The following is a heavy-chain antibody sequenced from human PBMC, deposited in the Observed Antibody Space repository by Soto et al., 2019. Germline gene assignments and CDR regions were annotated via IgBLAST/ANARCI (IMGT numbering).Heavy chain of an antibody. J-gene: IGHJ1*01. D-gene: IGHD2-21*02. CDR3: AKSVGCGGDCYSQYFQH. CDR1: GSTFSSYA. Sequence: PGGSLRLSCAASGSTFSSYAMSWVRQAPGKGLEWVSAISGSGGSTYYADSVKGRFTISRDNSKNTLYLQMNSLRAEDTAVYYCAKSVGCGGDCYSQYFQHWGQGTLVTVSS. CDR2: ISGSGGST. V-gene: IGHV3-23*01.